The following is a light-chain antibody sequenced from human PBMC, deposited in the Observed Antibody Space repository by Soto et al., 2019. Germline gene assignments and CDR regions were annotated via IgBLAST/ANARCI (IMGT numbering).Light chain of an antibody. CDR2: GAS. CDR1: QSVSSSY. V-gene: IGKV3-20*01. J-gene: IGKJ1*01. Sequence: EIVLTQSPGTLSLSPGERATLTCRASQSVSSSYLGWYQQKLGQAPRLLIYGASSRATGIPDRFSGSGSGTDFTLTISRLEPEDFAVYYCQQYGSSPQTFGQETKVAIK. CDR3: QQYGSSPQT.